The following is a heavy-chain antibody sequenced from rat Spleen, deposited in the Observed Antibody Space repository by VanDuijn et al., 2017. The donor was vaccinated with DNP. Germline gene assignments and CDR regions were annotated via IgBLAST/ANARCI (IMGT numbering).Heavy chain of an antibody. D-gene: IGHD1-11*01. CDR1: GYSITSNY. V-gene: IGHV3-1*01. Sequence: EVQFQESGPGLVKSSQSLSLTCSVTGYSITSNYWAWIRKFPGNKMEWMGYINYSGTTAYNPSLRSRISITRDTSKNQFFLQLNSVTPEDTATYYCARGLNYGGYIYSWYFDFWGPGTMVTVSS. J-gene: IGHJ1*01. CDR3: ARGLNYGGYIYSWYFDF. CDR2: INYSGTT.